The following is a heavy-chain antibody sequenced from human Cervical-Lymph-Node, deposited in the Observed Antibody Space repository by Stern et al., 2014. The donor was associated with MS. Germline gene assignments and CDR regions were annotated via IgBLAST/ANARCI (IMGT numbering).Heavy chain of an antibody. CDR3: AREDYTQDFDY. D-gene: IGHD4-11*01. CDR2: ISGDSGDI. V-gene: IGHV3-21*04. CDR1: GFTFKEYT. J-gene: IGHJ4*02. Sequence: EVQLVQSGGGLVKPGGSLRLSCAASGFTFKEYTMNWVRQAPGKGLEWVSSISGDSGDIHYAASVKGRFTISRDTLKKSLYLQMNSLRAEDTAFYYCAREDYTQDFDYWGRGTLVIVSS.